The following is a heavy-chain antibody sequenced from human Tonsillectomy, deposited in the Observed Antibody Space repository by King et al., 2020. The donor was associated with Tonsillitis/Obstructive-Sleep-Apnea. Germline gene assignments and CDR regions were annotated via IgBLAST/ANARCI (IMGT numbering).Heavy chain of an antibody. CDR3: ARALVVWGAFDI. Sequence: VQLQESGPGLVKPSETLSLTCTVSGGSISSYYWSWIRQPPGKGLEWIGYIYYSGSTNYNPSLKSRVTISVDTSKNQFSLKLSSVTAADTDVYYCARALVVWGAFDIWGQGTMVTVSS. V-gene: IGHV4-59*01. J-gene: IGHJ3*02. CDR1: GGSISSYY. CDR2: IYYSGST. D-gene: IGHD3-22*01.